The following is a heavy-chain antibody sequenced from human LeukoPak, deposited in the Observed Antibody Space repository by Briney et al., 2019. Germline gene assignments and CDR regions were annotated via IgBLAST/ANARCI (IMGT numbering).Heavy chain of an antibody. CDR3: AVAAAATRLGDAFDI. CDR2: MNPNSGNT. CDR1: GHTFTTYE. J-gene: IGHJ3*02. Sequence: ASVKVSCKASGHTFTTYEINWVRQATGQGLGWLGWMNPNSGNTGYAQKCQGRVTISRNTSISTAYMELSSLRSEDTAGYYCAVAAAATRLGDAFDIWGQGTVVTVSS. V-gene: IGHV1-8*03. D-gene: IGHD6-13*01.